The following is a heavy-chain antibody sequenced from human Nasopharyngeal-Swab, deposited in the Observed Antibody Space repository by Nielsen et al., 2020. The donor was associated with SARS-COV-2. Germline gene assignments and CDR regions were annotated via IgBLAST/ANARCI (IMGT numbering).Heavy chain of an antibody. V-gene: IGHV1-46*01. Sequence: ASVKVSCKASGYTFTTYYIHWVRQAPGQGLEWMGIINPSGGGTNYAQKSKGRATMTGDTSTGTVYMELTSLTPEDTAVYYCARMMYFHGYYAMDVWGQGTTVTVSS. CDR1: GYTFTTYY. CDR2: INPSGGGT. CDR3: ARMMYFHGYYAMDV. D-gene: IGHD3-10*01. J-gene: IGHJ6*02.